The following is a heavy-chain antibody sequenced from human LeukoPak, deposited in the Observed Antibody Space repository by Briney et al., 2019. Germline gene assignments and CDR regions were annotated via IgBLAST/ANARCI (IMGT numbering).Heavy chain of an antibody. V-gene: IGHV4-59*06. CDR2: IYYSGST. CDR3: ARVVEQQLAPTPFDY. CDR1: GGSISSYY. D-gene: IGHD6-13*01. Sequence: QVQLQESGPGLVKPSETLSLTCTVSGGSISSYYWSWIRQHPGKGLEWIGYIYYSGSTYCNPSLKSRVTISVDTSKNQFSLKLSSVTAADTAVYYCARVVEQQLAPTPFDYWGQGTLVTVSS. J-gene: IGHJ4*02.